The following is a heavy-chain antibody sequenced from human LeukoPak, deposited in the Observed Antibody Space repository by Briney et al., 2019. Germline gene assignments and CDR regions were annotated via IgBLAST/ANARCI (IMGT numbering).Heavy chain of an antibody. CDR1: GFXFSNXG. V-gene: IGHV3-30*03. D-gene: IGHD7-27*01. CDR2: ISYDGSNE. J-gene: IGHJ4*02. Sequence: GGSLRLSCAASGFXFSNXGXHWVXXAPXKXXEWVAVISYDGSNEYYADSVKGRFAISRDTSKNTLYLQMNGLRAEDTALYYCARKFLTGRLIDYWGQGTLVTVSS. CDR3: ARKFLTGRLIDY.